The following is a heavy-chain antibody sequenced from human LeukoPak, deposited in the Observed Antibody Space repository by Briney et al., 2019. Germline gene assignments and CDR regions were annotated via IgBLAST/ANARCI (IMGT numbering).Heavy chain of an antibody. V-gene: IGHV3-11*01. CDR3: ARRSTKYYDILTGYYFMSSGMDV. Sequence: GGSLRLSCAASGFTFSDYYMSWIRQAPGKGLEWVSYISSSGSTIYYADSVKGRFTISRDNAKNSLYLQMNSLRAEDTAVYYCARRSTKYYDILTGYYFMSSGMDVWGQGTTVTVSS. J-gene: IGHJ6*02. D-gene: IGHD3-9*01. CDR2: ISSSGSTI. CDR1: GFTFSDYY.